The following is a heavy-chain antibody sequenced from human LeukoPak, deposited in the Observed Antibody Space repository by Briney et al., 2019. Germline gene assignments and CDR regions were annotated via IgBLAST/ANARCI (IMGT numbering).Heavy chain of an antibody. CDR3: ARTRGYSGYDLFDY. V-gene: IGHV4-59*01. CDR1: GGSISSYY. CDR2: IYYSGST. J-gene: IGHJ4*02. D-gene: IGHD5-12*01. Sequence: SETLSLTCTVSGGSISSYYWSWIRQPPRKGLEWIGYIYYSGSTNYNPSLKSRVTISVDTSKNQFSLKLSSVTAADTAVYYCARTRGYSGYDLFDYWGQGTLVTVSS.